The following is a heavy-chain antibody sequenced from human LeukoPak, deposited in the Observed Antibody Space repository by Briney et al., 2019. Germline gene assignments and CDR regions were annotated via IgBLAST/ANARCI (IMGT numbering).Heavy chain of an antibody. V-gene: IGHV3-23*01. Sequence: PGGSLRLSCAASGFTFSSYAMSWVRQAPGKGLEWVSAISGSGGSTYYADSVKGRFTISRDNSKNTLYLQMNSLRAEDTAVYYCAKDRRWAVHGYCSSTSCYAGGAWFDPWGQGTLVTVSS. D-gene: IGHD2-2*03. CDR3: AKDRRWAVHGYCSSTSCYAGGAWFDP. CDR1: GFTFSSYA. CDR2: ISGSGGST. J-gene: IGHJ5*02.